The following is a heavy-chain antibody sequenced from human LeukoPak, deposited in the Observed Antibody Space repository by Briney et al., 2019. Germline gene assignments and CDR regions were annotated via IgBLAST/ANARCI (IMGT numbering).Heavy chain of an antibody. CDR1: GYSFSSYW. CDR2: IYPGDSDI. D-gene: IGHD5-18*01. J-gene: IGHJ4*02. Sequence: GESLKISCKGSGYSFSSYWIGWVRQMPGKGLEWMGIIYPGDSDIRYSPSFQGQVTISADRSISTAYLQWSGLKASDTAMYYCARPSGGYSYGDWGQGTLVTVSS. V-gene: IGHV5-51*01. CDR3: ARPSGGYSYGD.